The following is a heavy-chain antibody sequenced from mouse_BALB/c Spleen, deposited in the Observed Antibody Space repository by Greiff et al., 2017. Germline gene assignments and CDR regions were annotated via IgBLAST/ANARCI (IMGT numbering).Heavy chain of an antibody. CDR2: IWTGGGT. V-gene: IGHV2-9-2*01. J-gene: IGHJ3*01. CDR1: GFSLTSYD. D-gene: IGHD1-1*01. Sequence: QVQLKESGPGLVAPSQSLSITCTVSGFSLTSYDISWIRQPPGKGLEWLGVIWTGGGTNYNSAFMSRLSISKDNSKSQVFLKMNSLQTDDTAIYYCVRVRGDYYGFAYWGQGTLVTVSA. CDR3: VRVRGDYYGFAY.